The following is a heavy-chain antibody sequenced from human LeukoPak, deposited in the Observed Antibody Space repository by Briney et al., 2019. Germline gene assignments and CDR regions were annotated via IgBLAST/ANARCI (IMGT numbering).Heavy chain of an antibody. Sequence: QTGGSLRLSCAASGFTFSSYAMHWVRQAPGKGLEWVAVISYDGSNKYYADSVKGRFTISRDNSKNTLYLQMNSLRAEDTAVYYCARAYCSSTSCYLFDFDYWGQGTLVTVSS. V-gene: IGHV3-30*04. D-gene: IGHD2-2*01. CDR3: ARAYCSSTSCYLFDFDY. J-gene: IGHJ4*02. CDR2: ISYDGSNK. CDR1: GFTFSSYA.